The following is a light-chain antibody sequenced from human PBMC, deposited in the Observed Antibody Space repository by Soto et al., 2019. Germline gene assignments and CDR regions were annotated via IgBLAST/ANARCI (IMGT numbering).Light chain of an antibody. V-gene: IGLV2-14*01. CDR3: SSSTSSSSLVV. J-gene: IGLJ2*01. CDR1: SSDVGGYNY. Sequence: QSALTQPASVSGSPGQSVTISYTGTSSDVGGYNYVSWYQQHPGRAPKLMIYDVSNRPSGVSNRFSGSKSGNTASLTISGGHAADDAAYYCSSSTSSSSLVVFGGGTKLTVL. CDR2: DVS.